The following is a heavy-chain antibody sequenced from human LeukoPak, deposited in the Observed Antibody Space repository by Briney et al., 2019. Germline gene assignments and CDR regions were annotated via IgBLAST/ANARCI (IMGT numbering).Heavy chain of an antibody. Sequence: SETLSLTCAVYGGSFSVYYWTWIRQPPGKGLEWIGEINHRGSTNHNPSLKSRVTISVDTSKDQFSLKLSSVTAADTAVYYCARFGYGSGSYYNWFDPWGQGTLVTVSS. D-gene: IGHD3-10*01. CDR2: INHRGST. J-gene: IGHJ5*02. CDR3: ARFGYGSGSYYNWFDP. CDR1: GGSFSVYY. V-gene: IGHV4-34*01.